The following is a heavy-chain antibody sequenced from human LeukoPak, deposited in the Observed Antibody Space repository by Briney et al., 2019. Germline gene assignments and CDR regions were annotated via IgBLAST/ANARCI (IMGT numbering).Heavy chain of an antibody. CDR1: GYTFTGYY. CDR2: INPNSGGT. CDR3: ARVRVGEDLDY. Sequence: GASVKVSCKASGYTFTGYYMHWVRQAPGQGLERMGWINPNSGGTNYAQKFQGRVTMTRDASISAAYMELSRLTSDDTAVYYCARVRVGEDLDYWGQGTLVTVSS. V-gene: IGHV1-2*02. D-gene: IGHD3-16*01. J-gene: IGHJ4*02.